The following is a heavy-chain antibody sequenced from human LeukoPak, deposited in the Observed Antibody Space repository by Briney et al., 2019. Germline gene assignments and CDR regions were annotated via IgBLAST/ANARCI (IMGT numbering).Heavy chain of an antibody. CDR3: AGGTEVYYDSSSYYSY. Sequence: GGSLRLSCVASGFTFDDYGMGWVRQVPGKGLEWVSGTNWNGGSTGYADYVKGRFTISRDNAKNSLYLQMNSLRAEDTAFYYCAGGTEVYYDSSSYYSYWGQGTLVTVSS. V-gene: IGHV3-20*04. D-gene: IGHD3-22*01. J-gene: IGHJ4*02. CDR1: GFTFDDYG. CDR2: TNWNGGST.